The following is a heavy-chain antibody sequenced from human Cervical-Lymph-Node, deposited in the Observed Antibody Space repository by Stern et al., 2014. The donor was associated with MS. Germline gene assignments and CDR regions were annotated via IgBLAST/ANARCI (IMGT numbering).Heavy chain of an antibody. CDR2: IKRDGSET. J-gene: IGHJ5*01. CDR1: GSTFSTSW. Sequence: QLVESGGGLVQPGGSQRLSCVASGSTFSTSWMSWVRQAPGKGLEWVANIKRDGSETYYLDSVKGRFTISRDNAKSSLYLEMNSLRAEDTAVYYCTRFLQSGWSDLFDSWGRGTLVTVSS. V-gene: IGHV3-7*01. D-gene: IGHD6-19*01. CDR3: TRFLQSGWSDLFDS.